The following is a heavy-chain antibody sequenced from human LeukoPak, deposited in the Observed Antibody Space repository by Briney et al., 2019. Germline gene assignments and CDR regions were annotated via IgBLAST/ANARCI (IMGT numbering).Heavy chain of an antibody. V-gene: IGHV3-7*01. CDR3: ARDPESQKGRDGLDY. CDR2: IKTDGSAK. CDR1: GFSFSDYW. D-gene: IGHD1-14*01. J-gene: IGHJ4*02. Sequence: GGSLRLSCVASGFSFSDYWMSWVRQAPGKGLEWVASIKTDGSAKYCVDSLKGRFTIPRDNAKNSLYLQMNNLRAEDTAVYYCARDPESQKGRDGLDYWGQGSLVTVAS.